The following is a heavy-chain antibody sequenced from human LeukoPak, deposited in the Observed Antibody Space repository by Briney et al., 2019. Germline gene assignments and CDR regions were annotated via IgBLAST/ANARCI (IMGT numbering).Heavy chain of an antibody. Sequence: GASVKVSCKASGYTFTSYGISWVRQAPGQGLEWMGWISAYNGNTNYAQKLQGRATMTTDTSTSTAYMELRSLRSDDTAVYYCARDYGNHEQIPRPIQGYNDFDYWGQGTLVTVSS. D-gene: IGHD1-14*01. CDR3: ARDYGNHEQIPRPIQGYNDFDY. CDR2: ISAYNGNT. J-gene: IGHJ4*02. V-gene: IGHV1-18*01. CDR1: GYTFTSYG.